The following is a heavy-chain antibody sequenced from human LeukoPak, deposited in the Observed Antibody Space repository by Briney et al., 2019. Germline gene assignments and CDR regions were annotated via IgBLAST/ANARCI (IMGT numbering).Heavy chain of an antibody. CDR1: GGSISSYY. CDR3: ARDIVVPAAMPGGSYYYYYGMDV. J-gene: IGHJ6*02. D-gene: IGHD2-2*01. V-gene: IGHV4-59*01. CDR2: IYYSGST. Sequence: PSETLSLTCTVSGGSISSYYWSWIRQPPGKGLEWIGYIYYSGSTNYNPSLKSRVTISVDTSKNQFSLKLSSVTAADTAVYYCARDIVVPAAMPGGSYYYYYGMDVWGQGTTVTVSS.